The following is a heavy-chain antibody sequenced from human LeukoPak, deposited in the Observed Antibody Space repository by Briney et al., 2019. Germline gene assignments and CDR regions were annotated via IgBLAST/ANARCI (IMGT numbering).Heavy chain of an antibody. Sequence: GGSLRLSCAASGFTVSSNYMSWVRQAPGKGLEWVSVIHSGGNTFYADSVRGRFTISRDNSKNTLYLQMNSLRAEDTAVYYCARGDIVVVPTAVGSWDYWGQGTLVAVSS. V-gene: IGHV3-53*01. CDR3: ARGDIVVVPTAVGSWDY. J-gene: IGHJ4*02. CDR1: GFTVSSNY. D-gene: IGHD2-2*01. CDR2: IHSGGNT.